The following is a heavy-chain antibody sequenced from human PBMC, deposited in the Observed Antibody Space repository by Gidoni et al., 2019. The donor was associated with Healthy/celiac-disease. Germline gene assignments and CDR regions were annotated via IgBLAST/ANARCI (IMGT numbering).Heavy chain of an antibody. D-gene: IGHD4-17*01. Sequence: QITLKESGPTLVKPTQTLTLTCTFSGFSLSTSGVGVGWIRQPPGKALEWLALIYWNDDKRYSPSLKSRLTITKDTSKNQVVLTMTNMDPVVTATYYCAHSSTVVTSGRGLNFDYWGQGTLVTVSS. CDR2: IYWNDDK. CDR1: GFSLSTSGVG. J-gene: IGHJ4*02. V-gene: IGHV2-5*01. CDR3: AHSSTVVTSGRGLNFDY.